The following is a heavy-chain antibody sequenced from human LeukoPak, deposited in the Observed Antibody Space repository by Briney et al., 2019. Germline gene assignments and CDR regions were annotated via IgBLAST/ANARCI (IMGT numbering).Heavy chain of an antibody. Sequence: SETLSLACSVSGGSFSGGIYYWGWIRQPPGKGLEWIGNINYRGNTVYNPSLESRVSMSVDTSRSQFSLRLRSVTAADTSVYYCARRRAAAGPFDYWGQGTRVTVSS. CDR2: INYRGNT. D-gene: IGHD6-13*01. CDR1: GGSFSGGIYY. CDR3: ARRRAAAGPFDY. J-gene: IGHJ4*02. V-gene: IGHV4-39*01.